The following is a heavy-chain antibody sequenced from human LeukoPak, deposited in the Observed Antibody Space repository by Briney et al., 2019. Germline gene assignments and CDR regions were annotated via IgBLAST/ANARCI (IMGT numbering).Heavy chain of an antibody. V-gene: IGHV3-21*01. CDR3: ARHVVAVGFDY. CDR2: ISNSGDHT. D-gene: IGHD3-22*01. J-gene: IGHJ4*02. CDR1: GFTFSNYG. Sequence: PGGSLRLSCAASGFTFSNYGMNWVRQAPGKGLQWVSAISNSGDHTYYADSVRGRFTISRDNAKNSLYLQMNSLRAEDTAVYYCARHVVAVGFDYWGQGTLVTVSS.